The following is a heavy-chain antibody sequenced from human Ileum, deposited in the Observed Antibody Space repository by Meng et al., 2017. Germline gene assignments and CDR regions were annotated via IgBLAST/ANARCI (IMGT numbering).Heavy chain of an antibody. CDR1: GGPISIRNW. V-gene: IGHV4-4*02. J-gene: IGHJ4*02. CDR3: ARVRCASVSCYGDSYFDY. Sequence: QVQLQESGPGLVKPSGTLPLTCAVSGGPISIRNWWTWVRQPPGKGLEWIGEIYHTGGTNYNPSLKRRVTISVDKSKNQFSLEVTSVTAADTAVYYCARVRCASVSCYGDSYFDYWGQGILVTVSS. CDR2: IYHTGGT. D-gene: IGHD2-15*01.